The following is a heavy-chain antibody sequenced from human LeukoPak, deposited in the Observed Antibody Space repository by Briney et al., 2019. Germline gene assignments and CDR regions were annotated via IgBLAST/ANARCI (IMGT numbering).Heavy chain of an antibody. J-gene: IGHJ4*02. V-gene: IGHV5-51*01. CDR3: ARRQGCSNTSCPPDY. Sequence: GESLKISCKASGYSFTNYWIGWVRQMPGKGLEWMGIIYPGDCDARYSPSFQGQVTMSVDKSINTAYLQWSSLKASDAAMYYCARRQGCSNTSCPPDYWGQGTLVTVSS. CDR1: GYSFTNYW. CDR2: IYPGDCDA. D-gene: IGHD2-2*01.